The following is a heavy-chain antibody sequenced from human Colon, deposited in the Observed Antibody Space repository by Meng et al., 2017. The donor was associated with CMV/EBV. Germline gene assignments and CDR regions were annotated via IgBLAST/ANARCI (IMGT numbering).Heavy chain of an antibody. V-gene: IGHV1-2*02. CDR2: IDPRSGDT. D-gene: IGHD6-25*01. Sequence: ASVKVSCKASGYTFSNYFIHWVRQAPGQGLEWMGWIDPRSGDTNFAQNFQGRVSMTRDTSITTAHMGLTSLTSDDTALYYCAREGMSTPSAADSWGQGTLVTVSS. J-gene: IGHJ4*02. CDR1: GYTFSNYF. CDR3: AREGMSTPSAADS.